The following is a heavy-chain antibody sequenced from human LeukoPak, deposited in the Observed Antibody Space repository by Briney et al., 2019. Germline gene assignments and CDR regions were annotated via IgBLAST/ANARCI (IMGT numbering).Heavy chain of an antibody. V-gene: IGHV3-9*01. CDR3: AKASTSWGYYYYMDV. Sequence: PGGSLRLSCAASGFTFDNYAMHWVRQAPGKGLEWVSGITWNSGSLGYADSVKGRFTISRDNAKNSLYLQMNSLRAEDTALYYYAKASTSWGYYYYMDVWGKGTTVTISS. CDR2: ITWNSGSL. J-gene: IGHJ6*03. D-gene: IGHD2-2*01. CDR1: GFTFDNYA.